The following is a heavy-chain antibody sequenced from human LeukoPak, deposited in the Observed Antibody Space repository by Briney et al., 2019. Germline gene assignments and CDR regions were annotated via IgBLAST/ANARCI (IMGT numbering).Heavy chain of an antibody. D-gene: IGHD3-3*01. CDR2: IYHSGST. CDR3: ARDPLVYDFWSGYDY. CDR1: GGSISSSNW. Sequence: SGTLSLTCAVSGGSISSSNWWSWVRQPPGKGLEWIGEIYHSGSTNYNPSLKSRVTISVDKSKNQFSLKLSSVTAADTAVYYCARDPLVYDFWSGYDYWGQGTLVTVSS. V-gene: IGHV4-4*02. J-gene: IGHJ4*02.